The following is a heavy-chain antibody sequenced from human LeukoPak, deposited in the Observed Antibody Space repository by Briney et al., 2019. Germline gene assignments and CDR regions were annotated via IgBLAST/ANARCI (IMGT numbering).Heavy chain of an antibody. Sequence: GGSLRLSCAASGFTFSSYGMHWVRQAPGKGLEWVAFIRYDGSNKYYADSVKGRFTISRDNAKNSLYLQMNSLRAEDTAVYYCARGSELVAAAGTQDYWGQGTLVTVSS. J-gene: IGHJ4*02. D-gene: IGHD6-13*01. V-gene: IGHV3-30*02. CDR1: GFTFSSYG. CDR3: ARGSELVAAAGTQDY. CDR2: IRYDGSNK.